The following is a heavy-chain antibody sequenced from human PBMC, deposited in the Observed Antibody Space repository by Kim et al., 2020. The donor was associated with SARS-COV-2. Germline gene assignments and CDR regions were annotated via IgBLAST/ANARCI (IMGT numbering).Heavy chain of an antibody. CDR1: GGSISSSSYY. V-gene: IGHV4-39*01. CDR2: IYYSGST. Sequence: SETLSLTCTVSGGSISSSSYYWGWIRQPPGKGLEWIGSIYYSGSTYYNPSLKSRVTISVDTSKNQFSLKLSSVTAADTAVYYCARLPRVLRFLENAFDI. CDR3: ARLPRVLRFLENAFDI. D-gene: IGHD3-3*01. J-gene: IGHJ3*02.